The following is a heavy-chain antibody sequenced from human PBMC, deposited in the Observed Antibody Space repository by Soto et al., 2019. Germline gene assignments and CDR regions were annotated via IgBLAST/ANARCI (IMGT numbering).Heavy chain of an antibody. Sequence: GESLKISCXGSGYSFASYWIGWVRQMPGQALEWMGIIYPGDSDTSYSPSFQGQVTISADKSLRTAYLQWTSLKASDTALYYCARTRSFTLGFYYDGMDVWGQGTTVTVSS. V-gene: IGHV5-51*01. CDR3: ARTRSFTLGFYYDGMDV. J-gene: IGHJ6*02. CDR2: IYPGDSDT. CDR1: GYSFASYW. D-gene: IGHD6-6*01.